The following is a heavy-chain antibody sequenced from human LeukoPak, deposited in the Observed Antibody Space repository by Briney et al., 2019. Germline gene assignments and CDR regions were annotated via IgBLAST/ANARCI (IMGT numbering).Heavy chain of an antibody. J-gene: IGHJ4*02. CDR3: AKEQSSGWYRVADH. CDR2: ILYDGSEE. Sequence: PGGSLRLSCTASGFTVSSNYMSWVRQAPGKGLEWVAVILYDGSEEYYGESVKGRFTISRDNSKNTLYLQMNSLRVEDTAVYYCAKEQSSGWYRVADHWGQGTLVTVFS. D-gene: IGHD6-19*01. V-gene: IGHV3-30*18. CDR1: GFTVSSNY.